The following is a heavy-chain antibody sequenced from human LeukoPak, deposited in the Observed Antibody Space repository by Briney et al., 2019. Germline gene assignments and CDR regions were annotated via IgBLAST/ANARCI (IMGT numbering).Heavy chain of an antibody. J-gene: IGHJ5*02. CDR2: IYVGDSDT. V-gene: IGHV5-51*01. CDR3: ARRSVPAAIGWFDP. CDR1: GSRFANYW. D-gene: IGHD2-2*02. Sequence: GESLKISCMGSGSRFANYWIGWVRQMPGKGLEWMGIIYVGDSDTRYSPSFQGRVTISADKSISTAYLQWSSLKASDTAMYYCARRSVPAAIGWFDPWGQGTLVTVSS.